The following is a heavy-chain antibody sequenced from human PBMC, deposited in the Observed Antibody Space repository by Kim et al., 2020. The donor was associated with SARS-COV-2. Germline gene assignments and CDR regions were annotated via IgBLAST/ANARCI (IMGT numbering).Heavy chain of an antibody. J-gene: IGHJ4*02. Sequence: SETLSLTCTVSGGSISSYYWSWIRQPPGKGLEWIGYIYYSGSTNYNPSLKSRVTISVDTSKNQFSLKLSSVTAADTAVYYCAGGLLLQKGIDYWGQGTLVTVSS. V-gene: IGHV4-59*13. CDR1: GGSISSYY. CDR2: IYYSGST. CDR3: AGGLLLQKGIDY. D-gene: IGHD3-22*01.